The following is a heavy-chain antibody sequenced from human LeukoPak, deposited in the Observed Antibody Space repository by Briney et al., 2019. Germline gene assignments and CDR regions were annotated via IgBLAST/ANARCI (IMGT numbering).Heavy chain of an antibody. CDR3: AKGSGSIAVDNLCVY. V-gene: IGHV3-30-3*01. Sequence: HAGGSLRLSCAASGFTFSSYAMHWVRQAPGKGLEWVAVISYDGSNKYYADSVKGRFTISRDNSKNTLFLQMNSLRAEDTAIYYCAKGSGSIAVDNLCVYWGPGTLVTVSS. CDR1: GFTFSSYA. D-gene: IGHD6-19*01. J-gene: IGHJ4*02. CDR2: ISYDGSNK.